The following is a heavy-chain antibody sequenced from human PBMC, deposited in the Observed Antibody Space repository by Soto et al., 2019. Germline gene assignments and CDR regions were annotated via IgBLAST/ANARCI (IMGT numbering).Heavy chain of an antibody. V-gene: IGHV3-48*03. Sequence: GGSLRLSCAASGFTFSTYEMNWVRQAPGKWLEWISYISSSGSSIYHAASVKGRFTISRDNARHSLHLQMNRLRVEDTDVYYCARYGYESSGESAYFQYWGQGDLVTVSS. J-gene: IGHJ1*01. D-gene: IGHD3-22*01. CDR1: GFTFSTYE. CDR2: ISSSGSSI. CDR3: ARYGYESSGESAYFQY.